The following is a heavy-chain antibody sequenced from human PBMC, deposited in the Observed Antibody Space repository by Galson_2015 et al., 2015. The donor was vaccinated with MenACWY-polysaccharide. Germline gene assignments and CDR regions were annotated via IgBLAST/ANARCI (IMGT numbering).Heavy chain of an antibody. Sequence: SVKVSCKASGYTFSSYDIHWVRQAPGKGLEWMGWMDTNRGNTGYAHTFKGRVTMTRNNSISTVYMEMSSLTSEDTAVYYCARGRRDTAVAAPAAVFLDYWGQGILVTVSS. CDR2: MDTNRGNT. CDR1: GYTFSSYD. CDR3: ARGRRDTAVAAPAAVFLDY. V-gene: IGHV1-8*01. D-gene: IGHD6-19*01. J-gene: IGHJ4*02.